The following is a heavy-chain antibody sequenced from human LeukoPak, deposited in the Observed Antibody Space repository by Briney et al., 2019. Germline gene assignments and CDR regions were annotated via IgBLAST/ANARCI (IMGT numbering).Heavy chain of an antibody. CDR1: GGSISSYY. CDR2: IYYSGST. J-gene: IGHJ6*01. V-gene: IGHV4-59*01. D-gene: IGHD6-6*01. CDR3: ARDYRPGMDV. Sequence: PSETLSLTCTVSGGSISSYYWNWIRQPPGKGLEWIGYIYYSGSTNYNPSLKSRVTISVDKSKNQFSLKLRPVTAPHTAVYNFARDYRPGMDVWGQGTTVTVSP.